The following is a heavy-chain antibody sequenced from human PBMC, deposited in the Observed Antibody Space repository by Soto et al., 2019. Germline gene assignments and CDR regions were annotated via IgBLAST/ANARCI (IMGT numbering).Heavy chain of an antibody. Sequence: EVQLVESGGGQVKPGGSLRLSCAASGFIVSSSTMNWVRQAPGKGLEWVASISSDSNYIFYAESVKGRFSISRDDAQNSLYLHLNSLRADDTAAYYCAVDLPFSSWSPTHGYWGPGTLVIVSS. J-gene: IGHJ4*02. CDR2: ISSDSNYI. V-gene: IGHV3-21*01. CDR3: AVDLPFSSWSPTHGY. D-gene: IGHD3-3*01. CDR1: GFIVSSST.